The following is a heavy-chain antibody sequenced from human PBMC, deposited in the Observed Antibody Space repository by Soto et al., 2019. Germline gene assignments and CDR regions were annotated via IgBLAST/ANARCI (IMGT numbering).Heavy chain of an antibody. CDR1: GTSISSTFW. Sequence: QVQLRESGPGMVRPSGTLSLTCAVSGTSISSTFWWTWVRQSPGKGLEWIGEIYHSGSTKYNPSLKSPVTISVEKSYNQSSLELRAVTAAYTAVYYCATLPPRIVVVGREIPAWGQETRVIVS. CDR2: IYHSGST. D-gene: IGHD2-15*01. CDR3: ATLPPRIVVVGREIPA. J-gene: IGHJ5*02. V-gene: IGHV4-4*02.